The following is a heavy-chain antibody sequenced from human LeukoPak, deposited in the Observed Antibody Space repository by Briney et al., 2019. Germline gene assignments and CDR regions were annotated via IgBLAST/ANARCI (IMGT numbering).Heavy chain of an antibody. J-gene: IGHJ5*02. CDR3: AKHSTSSSKLFDP. Sequence: PGGSLRLSCAASGFTFNNYAMTWVRQAPGKGLEWVSAISGGGGRTYSADSVKARFTISRDNSKSTLYLQMNSLRAEDTAVYYCAKHSTSSSKLFDPWGQGTLVGVSS. CDR1: GFTFNNYA. CDR2: ISGGGGRT. V-gene: IGHV3-23*01.